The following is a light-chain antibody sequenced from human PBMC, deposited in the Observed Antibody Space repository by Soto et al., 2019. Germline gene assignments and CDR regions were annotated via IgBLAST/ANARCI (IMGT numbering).Light chain of an antibody. Sequence: VLTQSPGTLSLSPGERATLLCRASQSVSSALAWYQQKPGQAPRLLIYAASSRATGIPDRFSGGGSGTDFTLTISRLEPEDFAVYYCHQYAKAPRTFGQGTKV. CDR1: QSVSSA. J-gene: IGKJ1*01. CDR2: AAS. V-gene: IGKV3-20*01. CDR3: HQYAKAPRT.